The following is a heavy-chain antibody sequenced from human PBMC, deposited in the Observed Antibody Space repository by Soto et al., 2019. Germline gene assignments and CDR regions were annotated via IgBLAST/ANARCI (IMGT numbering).Heavy chain of an antibody. CDR2: IRSKANSYAT. Sequence: GGSLRLSCAASGFTFSGSAMHWVRQASGKGLEWVGRIRSKANSYATAYAASVKGRFTMSRDDSTNTAYLQMNSLKTEDMSVYYCTSSTDYDFWSGYYTGGNYFDYWGQGTLVTVSS. D-gene: IGHD3-3*01. CDR1: GFTFSGSA. J-gene: IGHJ4*02. V-gene: IGHV3-73*01. CDR3: TSSTDYDFWSGYYTGGNYFDY.